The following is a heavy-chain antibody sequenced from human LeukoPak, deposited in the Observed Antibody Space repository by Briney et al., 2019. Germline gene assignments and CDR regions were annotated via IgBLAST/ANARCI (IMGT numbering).Heavy chain of an antibody. V-gene: IGHV5-51*01. CDR1: GSSFTSYC. CDR2: IYSGDSDT. D-gene: IGHD1-26*01. Sequence: GEPLKISCKGPGSSFTSYCIAWVRQMPGKGLEWMGIIYSGDSDTRYRPSFQGQVTISADKCISTAYLQWSRLKASDSAMYYCARQNTGGTSASAYWGQGTVVTVSS. J-gene: IGHJ4*02. CDR3: ARQNTGGTSASAY.